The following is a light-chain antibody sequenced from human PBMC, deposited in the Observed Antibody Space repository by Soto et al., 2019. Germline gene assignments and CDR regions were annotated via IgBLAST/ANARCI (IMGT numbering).Light chain of an antibody. CDR3: QQRYTWPVT. CDR2: DAS. Sequence: DIVLTQSPGTVSLSPGERASLSCRASQNVDTFLAWYQQKPGQPPRLLMYDASRRITGVPARFSGSGSGTAFPPPITSLEPEDVAVYYCQQRYTWPVTFGAGTRVEI. CDR1: QNVDTF. V-gene: IGKV3-11*01. J-gene: IGKJ4*01.